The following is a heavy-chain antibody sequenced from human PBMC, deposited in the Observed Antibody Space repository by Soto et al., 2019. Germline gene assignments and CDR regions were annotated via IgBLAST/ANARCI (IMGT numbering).Heavy chain of an antibody. CDR2: ISSSSSTI. D-gene: IGHD1-26*01. J-gene: IGHJ4*02. CDR1: GFTFSSYS. Sequence: EVQLVESGGGLVQPGGSLRLSCAASGFTFSSYSMNWVRQAPGKGLEWVSYISSSSSTIYYADSVKGRFTISRDNAKNSLYLQMNSLRDEDTAVYYCARVSGQGELLPFDYWGQGTLVTVSS. CDR3: ARVSGQGELLPFDY. V-gene: IGHV3-48*02.